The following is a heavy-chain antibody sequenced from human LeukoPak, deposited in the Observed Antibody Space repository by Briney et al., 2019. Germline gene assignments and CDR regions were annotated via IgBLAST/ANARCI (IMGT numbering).Heavy chain of an antibody. V-gene: IGHV3-74*01. J-gene: IGHJ4*02. CDR3: ARAPWELDD. CDR1: GFTFSSNW. Sequence: PGGSLRLSCAASGFTFSSNWMHWVCQPPGKGLVWVSRISGDGRSTNYADSVKGRFIISRDNAKNTLYLEINSLRAEDTAVYYCARAPWELDDWGQGTLVTVSS. CDR2: ISGDGRST. D-gene: IGHD3-10*01.